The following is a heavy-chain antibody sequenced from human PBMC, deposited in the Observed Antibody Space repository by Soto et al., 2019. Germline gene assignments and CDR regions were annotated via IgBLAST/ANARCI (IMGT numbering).Heavy chain of an antibody. V-gene: IGHV4-31*03. Sequence: PSETLSLTCTVSGGSISSYGSYWTWIRQHPGKGLEWIGSIDYSGSTDSKPSLKSRLTMLRDTSKNQFSLKLSSVTAADTAMYYCAREVNAVAFDFWGQGTMVT. CDR1: GGSISSYGSY. CDR2: IDYSGST. J-gene: IGHJ3*01. D-gene: IGHD1-1*01. CDR3: AREVNAVAFDF.